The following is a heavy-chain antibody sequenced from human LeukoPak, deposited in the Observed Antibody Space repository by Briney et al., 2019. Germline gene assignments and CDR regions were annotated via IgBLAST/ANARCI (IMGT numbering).Heavy chain of an antibody. V-gene: IGHV3-53*01. D-gene: IGHD4-17*01. CDR2: IYSGGGT. Sequence: GGSLRLSCAASGFTFSSNFLSWVRQAPGKGLEWVSVIYSGGGTYYADSVKGRFTISRDNSKNTLYLQMNTLGPDDTAVYYCTRGPVTTPRTYFFDYWGQGTLVTVSS. J-gene: IGHJ4*02. CDR1: GFTFSSNF. CDR3: TRGPVTTPRTYFFDY.